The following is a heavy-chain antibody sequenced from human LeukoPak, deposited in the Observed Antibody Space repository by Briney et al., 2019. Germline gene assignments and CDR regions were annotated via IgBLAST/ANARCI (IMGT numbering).Heavy chain of an antibody. D-gene: IGHD3-22*01. Sequence: PGGSLRLSCAASGFTFSSSAMSWVRQAPGKGLEWVSGISAGGQSTYSADSVKGRFTISRDNSKDTLYLQMNSLRAEDTAVYYCAKGTMIVVSAGHWGQGTLVTVSS. CDR2: ISAGGQST. J-gene: IGHJ4*02. CDR3: AKGTMIVVSAGH. CDR1: GFTFSSSA. V-gene: IGHV3-23*01.